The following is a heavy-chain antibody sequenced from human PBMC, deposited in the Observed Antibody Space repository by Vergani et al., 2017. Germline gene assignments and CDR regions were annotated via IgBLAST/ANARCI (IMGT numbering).Heavy chain of an antibody. D-gene: IGHD4-11*01. CDR3: ARVNTETNGHLYDYYYVDV. CDR2: IDHTGRP. Sequence: QVQLQQWGGGLLKPSETLSLTCVVNGGSFTSYHWTWIRQSPGEGLEWVGDIDHTGRPDYNPSLKSRLTMSVDKSRNQFSLTLNSVTATDTAIYFCARVNTETNGHLYDYYYVDVWGQGTAVTVS. J-gene: IGHJ6*03. CDR1: GGSFTSYH. V-gene: IGHV4-34*01.